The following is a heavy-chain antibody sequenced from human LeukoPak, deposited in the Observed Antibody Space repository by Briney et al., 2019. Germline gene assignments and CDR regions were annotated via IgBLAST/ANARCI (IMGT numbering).Heavy chain of an antibody. CDR2: IKQDGSKK. J-gene: IGHJ4*02. Sequence: GGSLRLSCVASGFPFSSYWMTWVRKAPGKGLEWVANIKQDGSKKSYVDSVKGRFTISRDNAKNSLYLQMNSLRAEDTAVYYCARDGQYQLQAFDYWGQGTLVTVSS. CDR1: GFPFSSYW. CDR3: ARDGQYQLQAFDY. D-gene: IGHD2-2*01. V-gene: IGHV3-7*01.